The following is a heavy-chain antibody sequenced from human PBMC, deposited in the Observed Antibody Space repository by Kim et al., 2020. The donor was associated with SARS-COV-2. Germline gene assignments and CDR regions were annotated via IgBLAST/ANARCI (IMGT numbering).Heavy chain of an antibody. V-gene: IGHV1-3*01. D-gene: IGHD4-4*01. CDR2: T. CDR3: ARDMNPTVYDY. Sequence: TKYSQRFQGRVTISRDTSANTAYMELRSLRIEDTAFYYCARDMNPTVYDYWGQGTLVTVSS. J-gene: IGHJ4*02.